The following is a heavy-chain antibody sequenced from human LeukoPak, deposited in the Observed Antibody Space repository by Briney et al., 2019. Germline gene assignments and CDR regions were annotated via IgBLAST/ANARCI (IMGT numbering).Heavy chain of an antibody. CDR3: ARGPPNYYYDSGSYYRD. J-gene: IGHJ4*02. CDR2: INSDGSST. D-gene: IGHD3-10*01. CDR1: GFTFSSYW. Sequence: GGSLRLSCAASGFTFSSYWMHWVRQAPGKGLVWVSRINSDGSSTSYADSVKGRFTISRDSAKNTLYLQMNSLRAEDTAVYYCARGPPNYYYDSGSYYRDWGQGTLVTVSS. V-gene: IGHV3-74*01.